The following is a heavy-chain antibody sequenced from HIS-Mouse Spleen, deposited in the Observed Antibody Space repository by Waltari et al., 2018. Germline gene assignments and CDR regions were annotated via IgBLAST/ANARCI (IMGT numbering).Heavy chain of an antibody. CDR3: ARVYYDFWSGYYY. Sequence: QVQLVQSGAEVKKPGASVRVPGKASGYTFTSYDINRGRQALGQRVGATGQGLEWMGWMNPNSGKTGYAQKFQGRVTMTRNTSISTAYMELSSLRSEDTAVYYCARVYYDFWSGYYYWGQGTLVTVSS. V-gene: IGHV1-8*01. CDR1: GYTFTSYD. D-gene: IGHD3-3*01. J-gene: IGHJ4*02. CDR2: MNPNSGKT.